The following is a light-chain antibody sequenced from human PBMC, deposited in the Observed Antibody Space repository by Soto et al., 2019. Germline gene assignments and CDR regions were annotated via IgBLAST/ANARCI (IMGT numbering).Light chain of an antibody. V-gene: IGLV1-40*01. Sequence: QAVVTQPPSVSGAPGQRVTISCTGSSSNIGAGYDVPWYQQLPGTAPKLLIYGNSNRPSGVPDRFSGSKSGTSASLAITGLQAEDEADYYCQSYDSSLSGNVVFGGGTKLTVL. CDR2: GNS. J-gene: IGLJ2*01. CDR3: QSYDSSLSGNVV. CDR1: SSNIGAGYD.